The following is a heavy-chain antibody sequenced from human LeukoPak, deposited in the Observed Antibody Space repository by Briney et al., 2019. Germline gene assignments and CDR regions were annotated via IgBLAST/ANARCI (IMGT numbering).Heavy chain of an antibody. CDR2: INHSGST. CDR3: ARVGXNYYGSGSYYNQFPHFXY. J-gene: IGHJ4*02. Sequence: SETLSLTCAVYGGSFSGYYWSWIRQPPGKGLEWIGEINHSGSTNYNPSLKSRVTISVDTSKNQFSLKLSSVTAADTAVYYCARVGXNYYGSGSYYNQFPHFXYWGQGTLVT. V-gene: IGHV4-34*01. CDR1: GGSFSGYY. D-gene: IGHD3-10*01.